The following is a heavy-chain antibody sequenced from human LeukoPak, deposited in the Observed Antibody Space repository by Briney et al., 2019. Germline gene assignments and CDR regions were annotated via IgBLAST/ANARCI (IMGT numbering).Heavy chain of an antibody. D-gene: IGHD2-2*01. Sequence: PGGSLRLSCAASGFTFSSYALHCVRQAPGKGLEWVAVISYDGSNKYYADSVKGRFTISRDNSKNTLYLQMNSLRAEDTAVYYCARDRHCSSTSCYGYEEYDYWRQAALVTVSS. J-gene: IGHJ4*02. V-gene: IGHV3-30*04. CDR3: ARDRHCSSTSCYGYEEYDY. CDR2: ISYDGSNK. CDR1: GFTFSSYA.